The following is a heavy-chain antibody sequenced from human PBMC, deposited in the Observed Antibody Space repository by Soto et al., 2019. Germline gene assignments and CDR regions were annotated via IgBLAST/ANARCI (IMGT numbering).Heavy chain of an antibody. CDR1: GFTFSSYS. CDR3: ARVTSYYDILGSANYYYMDV. CDR2: ISSSSSYI. Sequence: EVQLVESGGGLVKPGGSLRLSCAASGFTFSSYSMNWVRQAPGKGLEWVSSISSSSSYIYYADSVKGRFTISRDNAKKSLYLQMNSLRAEDTAVYYCARVTSYYDILGSANYYYMDVWGKGTTVTVSS. V-gene: IGHV3-21*01. J-gene: IGHJ6*03. D-gene: IGHD3-9*01.